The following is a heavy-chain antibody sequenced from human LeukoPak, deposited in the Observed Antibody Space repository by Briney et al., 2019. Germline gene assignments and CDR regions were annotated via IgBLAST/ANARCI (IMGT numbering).Heavy chain of an antibody. CDR1: GFTFSNYA. V-gene: IGHV3-30*04. CDR2: ISYDGSNK. Sequence: PGGSLRLSCAASGFTFSNYAMHWVRQAPGKGLEWVAVISYDGSNKYYADSVKGRFTVSRDNSKNTLYLQMNSLRAEDTAVYYCARGNYGDYPYYFDYWGQGTLVTVSS. D-gene: IGHD4-17*01. J-gene: IGHJ4*02. CDR3: ARGNYGDYPYYFDY.